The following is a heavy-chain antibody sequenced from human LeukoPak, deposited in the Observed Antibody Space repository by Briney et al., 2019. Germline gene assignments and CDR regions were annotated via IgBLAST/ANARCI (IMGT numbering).Heavy chain of an antibody. Sequence: ASVKVSCKASGYTFTGYYMHWVRQAPGQGLEWMGRINPNSGGTNYAQKFQGRVTMTRDTSISTAYMELSRLRSDDTAVYYCARWSGGPVVPAATTYYYGMDVWGQGTTVTVSS. J-gene: IGHJ6*02. D-gene: IGHD2-2*01. CDR3: ARWSGGPVVPAATTYYYGMDV. V-gene: IGHV1-2*06. CDR1: GYTFTGYY. CDR2: INPNSGGT.